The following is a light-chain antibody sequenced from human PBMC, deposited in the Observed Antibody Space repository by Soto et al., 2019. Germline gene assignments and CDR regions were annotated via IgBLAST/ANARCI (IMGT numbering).Light chain of an antibody. CDR2: DAS. CDR1: QSIGSW. V-gene: IGKV1-5*01. CDR3: LQYYSYRS. Sequence: DIQMTQSPSALSASVGDRVTISCRASQSIGSWLAWYQQKPGKAPKLLICDASKLEGGVPSRFSGSGSGTEFTLAISSLQPDDFATYYCLQYYSYRSFGQGTTV. J-gene: IGKJ1*01.